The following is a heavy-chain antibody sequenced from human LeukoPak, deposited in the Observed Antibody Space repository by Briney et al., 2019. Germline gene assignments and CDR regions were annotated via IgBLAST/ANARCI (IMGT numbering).Heavy chain of an antibody. Sequence: SQTLSLTCTVSGGSISSGGYYWTWIRQHPGKGLEWIGYIYSSGSTYYNPSLKSRVTISIDTSKNQFSLKLSSVIAADTAMYYCARAGNYEGAYWGQGTLVTVSS. V-gene: IGHV4-31*03. D-gene: IGHD1-1*01. CDR2: IYSSGST. CDR1: GGSISSGGYY. J-gene: IGHJ4*02. CDR3: ARAGNYEGAY.